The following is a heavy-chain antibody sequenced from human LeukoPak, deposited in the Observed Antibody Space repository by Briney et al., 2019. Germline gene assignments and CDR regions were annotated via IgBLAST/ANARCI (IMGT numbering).Heavy chain of an antibody. J-gene: IGHJ4*02. V-gene: IGHV3-53*01. CDR3: ARGSTRNYRGYSYGDFDY. CDR2: IYSGGST. CDR1: GFTVSSNY. D-gene: IGHD5-18*01. Sequence: GGSLRLSCAASGFTVSSNYMSWVRQAPGKGLEWVSVIYSGGSTYYADSVKGRFTISRDNSKNTLYLQMNSLRAEDTAVYYCARGSTRNYRGYSYGDFDYWGQGTLVTVSS.